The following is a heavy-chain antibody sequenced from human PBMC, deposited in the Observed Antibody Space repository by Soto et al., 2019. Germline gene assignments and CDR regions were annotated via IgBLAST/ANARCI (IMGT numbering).Heavy chain of an antibody. CDR1: GFTFSSYG. CDR2: ISYDGSNK. J-gene: IGHJ6*03. CDR3: AKPAARYYYYMDV. D-gene: IGHD6-6*01. Sequence: PGGSLRLSCAASGFTFSSYGMHWVRQAPGKGLEWVAVISYDGSNKYYADSVKGRFTISRDNSKNTLYLQMNSLRAEDTAVYYCAKPAARYYYYMDVWGKGTTVTV. V-gene: IGHV3-30*18.